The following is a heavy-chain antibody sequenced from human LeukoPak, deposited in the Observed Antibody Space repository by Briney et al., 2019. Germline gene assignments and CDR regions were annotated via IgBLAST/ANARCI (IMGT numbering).Heavy chain of an antibody. CDR2: ISYIGTT. D-gene: IGHD4-17*01. Sequence: PSETLSLTCAVSDDSFSSHYWTWIRQPPGKGLEWIGYISYIGTTNYNPSLKSRVTLSIDTSKNQFSPKLRSVTAADTAVYYCARDLVTVTKGFDIWGQGTMVSVSS. CDR3: ARDLVTVTKGFDI. CDR1: DDSFSSHY. J-gene: IGHJ3*02. V-gene: IGHV4-59*11.